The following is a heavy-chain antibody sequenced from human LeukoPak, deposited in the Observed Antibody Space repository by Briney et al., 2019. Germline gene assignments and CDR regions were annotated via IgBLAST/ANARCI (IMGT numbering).Heavy chain of an antibody. V-gene: IGHV1-18*01. CDR1: GYTFTSYG. J-gene: IGHJ4*02. CDR2: ISAYNGNT. Sequence: ASVKVSCKASGYTFTSYGISWVRQAPGQGLEWMGWISAYNGNTNYAQKLQGRVTMTTDTSTSTAYMELRSLRSDDTAVYYCARDLTSYYDFWSGYYSGFDYWGQGTLVTVSS. CDR3: ARDLTSYYDFWSGYYSGFDY. D-gene: IGHD3-3*01.